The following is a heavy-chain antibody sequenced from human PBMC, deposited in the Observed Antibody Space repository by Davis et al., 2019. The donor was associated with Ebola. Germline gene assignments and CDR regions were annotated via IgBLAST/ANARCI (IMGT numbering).Heavy chain of an antibody. Sequence: GGSLRLSCAASGFTFSSYAMSWVRQAPGKGLEWVSAISGSGGSTYYADSVKGRFTISRDNSKNTLYLQMNSLRAEDTAVYYCARDAYEYTTVTTPAFDIWGQGTMVTVSS. V-gene: IGHV3-23*01. J-gene: IGHJ3*02. CDR1: GFTFSSYA. D-gene: IGHD4-11*01. CDR2: ISGSGGST. CDR3: ARDAYEYTTVTTPAFDI.